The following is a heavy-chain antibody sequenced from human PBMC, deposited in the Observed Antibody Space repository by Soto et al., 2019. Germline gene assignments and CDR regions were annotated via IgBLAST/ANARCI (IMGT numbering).Heavy chain of an antibody. D-gene: IGHD7-27*01. CDR2: IIPISSTT. J-gene: IGHJ6*02. CDR3: SKELGIDSFGSYGLDV. CDR1: GGNFITFA. V-gene: IGHV1-69*01. Sequence: QVELVQSGAEVKKPGSSVKFSGTASGGNFITFAISWVRQAPGQGLEWMGEIIPISSTTKSAHKFQDRVTITADGYSSTAHMELRIMNAADTAIYFYSKELGIDSFGSYGLDVWGQGTTVTVSS.